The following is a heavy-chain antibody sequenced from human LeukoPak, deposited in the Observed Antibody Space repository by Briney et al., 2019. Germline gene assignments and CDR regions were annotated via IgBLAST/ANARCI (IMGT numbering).Heavy chain of an antibody. V-gene: IGHV4-59*12. D-gene: IGHD6-13*01. Sequence: SETLSLTCTVSGGSISSYYWSWIRQPPGKGLEWIGYIYYSGSTNYNPSLKSRVTISVDTSKNQFSLKLSSVTAADTAVYYCARERYSSSWYGSNWFDPWGQGTLVTVSS. CDR2: IYYSGST. CDR1: GGSISSYY. CDR3: ARERYSSSWYGSNWFDP. J-gene: IGHJ5*02.